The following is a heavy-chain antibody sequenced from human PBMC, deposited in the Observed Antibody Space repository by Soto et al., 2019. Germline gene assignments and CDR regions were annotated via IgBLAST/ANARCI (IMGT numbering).Heavy chain of an antibody. J-gene: IGHJ4*02. CDR3: ARDGSGGSCCSDY. CDR2: IIPIFGTA. V-gene: IGHV1-69*12. Sequence: QVQLVQSGAEVKKPGSSVKVSCTASGGTFGSYAISWVRQAPGQGLEWMGGIIPIFGTANYAQKFQGRVTITADESTSTAYMELSSLRSEDAAVYYCARDGSGGSCCSDYWGQGTLVTVSS. CDR1: GGTFGSYA. D-gene: IGHD2-15*01.